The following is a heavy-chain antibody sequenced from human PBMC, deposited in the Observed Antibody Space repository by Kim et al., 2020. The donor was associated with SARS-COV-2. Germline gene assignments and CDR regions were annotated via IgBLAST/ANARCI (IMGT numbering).Heavy chain of an antibody. Sequence: GSLKISCKGSGYSFTSYWIGWVRQMPGKGLEWMGIIYPGDSDTRYSPSFQGQVTISADKSISTAYLQWSSLKASDTAMYYCARPQYYYDSSGYYIGGDAFDIWGQGTMVTVSS. CDR3: ARPQYYYDSSGYYIGGDAFDI. CDR2: IYPGDSDT. J-gene: IGHJ3*02. V-gene: IGHV5-51*01. D-gene: IGHD3-22*01. CDR1: GYSFTSYW.